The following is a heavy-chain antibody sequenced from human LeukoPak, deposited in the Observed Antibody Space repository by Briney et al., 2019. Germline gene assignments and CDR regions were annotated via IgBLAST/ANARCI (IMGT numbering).Heavy chain of an antibody. CDR2: IYYSGST. V-gene: IGHV4-59*01. J-gene: IGHJ4*02. CDR3: ARSQTHYDFSDY. Sequence: SETLSLTCTVSGGSISSYYWSWIRQPPGKGLEWIGYIYYSGSTNYNPSLKSRVTISVDTSKNQFSLKLSSVTAADTAVYYCARSQTHYDFSDYWGQGTLVTVSS. D-gene: IGHD3-3*01. CDR1: GGSISSYY.